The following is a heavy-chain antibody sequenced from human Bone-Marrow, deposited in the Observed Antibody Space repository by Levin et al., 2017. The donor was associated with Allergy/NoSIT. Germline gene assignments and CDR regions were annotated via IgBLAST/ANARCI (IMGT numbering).Heavy chain of an antibody. D-gene: IGHD1-26*01. Sequence: SETLSLTCSVSGGSISSYYWSWIRQSAGKGLEWIGRIYTTGSTNYNPSLKNRVTMSVDTSKNRFSLKLSSMTAADTAIYYCARDQGYSGSHGAFDIWGQGTMVTVSS. V-gene: IGHV4-4*07. CDR2: IYTTGST. CDR3: ARDQGYSGSHGAFDI. CDR1: GGSISSYY. J-gene: IGHJ3*02.